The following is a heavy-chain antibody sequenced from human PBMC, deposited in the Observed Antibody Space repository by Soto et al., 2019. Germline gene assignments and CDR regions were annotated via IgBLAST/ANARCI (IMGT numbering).Heavy chain of an antibody. J-gene: IGHJ6*02. D-gene: IGHD2-2*01. CDR2: INPNSGGT. CDR1: GYTFTGYY. V-gene: IGHV1-2*04. CDR3: ARAIVPAAHTRYYYYYYGMDV. Sequence: GASVKVSCKASGYTFTGYYMHWVRQAPGQGLEWMGWINPNSGGTNYAQKFQGWVTMTRDTSISTAYMELSRLRSDDTAVYYCARAIVPAAHTRYYYYYYGMDVWGQGTTVTVSS.